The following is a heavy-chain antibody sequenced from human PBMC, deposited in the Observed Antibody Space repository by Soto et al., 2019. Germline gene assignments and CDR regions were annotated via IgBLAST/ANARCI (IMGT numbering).Heavy chain of an antibody. CDR2: IIPIFGTA. V-gene: IGHV1-69*13. CDR3: VILRQSIAVAGTFGV. J-gene: IGHJ4*02. Sequence: ASVKVSCKASGGTFSSYAISWVRQAPGQGLEWMGGIIPIFGTANYAQKFQGRVTITADESTSTAYMELSSLRSEDTAVYYCVILRQSIAVAGTFGVWGQGTLVTVSS. D-gene: IGHD6-19*01. CDR1: GGTFSSYA.